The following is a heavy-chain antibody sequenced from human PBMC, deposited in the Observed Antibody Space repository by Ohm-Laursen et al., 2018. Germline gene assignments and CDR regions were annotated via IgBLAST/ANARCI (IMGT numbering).Heavy chain of an antibody. CDR3: ARSLVGDYGDYVRAFDI. V-gene: IGHV3-23*01. J-gene: IGHJ3*02. Sequence: SLRLSCAASGFTFSSYAMSWVRQAPGKGLEWVSFISVSGGTTYYRDSVKGRFTISRDNSKNTLYLQMNSLRAEDTAVYYCARSLVGDYGDYVRAFDIWGQGTMVTVSS. D-gene: IGHD4-17*01. CDR2: ISVSGGTT. CDR1: GFTFSSYA.